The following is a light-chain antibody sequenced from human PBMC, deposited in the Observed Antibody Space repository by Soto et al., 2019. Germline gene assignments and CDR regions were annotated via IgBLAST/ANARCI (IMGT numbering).Light chain of an antibody. CDR3: QTWGAGIVV. J-gene: IGLJ2*01. Sequence: QLVLTQPPSASASPGASVKLTCTLSSGHSSYAIAWHQQQPEKGPRFLMKGNSDGNQNKGAGIPDRFSGSSSGAERYLTISSLQSEDEADYYCQTWGAGIVVFGGGTQLTVL. CDR2: GNSDGNQ. V-gene: IGLV4-69*01. CDR1: SGHSSYA.